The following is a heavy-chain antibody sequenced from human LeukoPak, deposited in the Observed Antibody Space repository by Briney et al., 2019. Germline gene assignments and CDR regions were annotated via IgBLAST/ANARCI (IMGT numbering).Heavy chain of an antibody. CDR1: GFTFSSYA. J-gene: IGHJ3*02. Sequence: GGSLRLSCAASGFTFSSYAMSWVRQAPGKGLEWVSAISGSGGSTYYADSVKGRFTISRDNSMNTLYLQMNSLRAEDTAVYYCAKDLVGALAFDIWGQGTMVTVSS. V-gene: IGHV3-23*01. CDR2: ISGSGGST. CDR3: AKDLVGALAFDI. D-gene: IGHD1-26*01.